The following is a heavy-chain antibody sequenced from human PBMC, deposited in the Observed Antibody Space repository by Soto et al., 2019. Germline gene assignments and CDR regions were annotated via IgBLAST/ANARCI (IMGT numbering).Heavy chain of an antibody. J-gene: IGHJ4*01. CDR1: GGSISSRDYY. Sequence: SETLSVTCTVSGGSISSRDYYWSWIRQPPGKGLEWIGYIHYSGSSYYNPSLKSRATISVDTSKNQFSLKLTFVTAADTAVYYCARAQLVGYYFDYWGQGTLVTVSS. CDR3: ARAQLVGYYFDY. D-gene: IGHD2-2*01. CDR2: IHYSGSS. V-gene: IGHV4-30-4*01.